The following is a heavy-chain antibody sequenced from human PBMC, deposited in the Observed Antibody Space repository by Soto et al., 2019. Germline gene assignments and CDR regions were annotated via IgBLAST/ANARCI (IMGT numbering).Heavy chain of an antibody. CDR2: IDWDDDK. V-gene: IGHV2-70*01. J-gene: IGHJ4*02. CDR1: GFSLSTGGMC. CDR3: ARIRGVTPTQYFDY. Sequence: SGPTLVNPTQTLTLTCTFSGFSLSTGGMCVGWIRQPPGKALEWLALIDWDDDKYYSTSLKTRLTISKDTSKNQVVLTMTNMDPVDTSTYYCARIRGVTPTQYFDYWGQGTLVTVSS. D-gene: IGHD4-4*01.